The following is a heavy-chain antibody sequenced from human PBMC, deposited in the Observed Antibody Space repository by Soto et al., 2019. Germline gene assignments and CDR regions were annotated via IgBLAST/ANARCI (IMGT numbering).Heavy chain of an antibody. Sequence: EVQLVESGGGVVRPGGPLRLPCAASGFTFMDYGMSRARQTPGKGRDWVSGINCNGGSTGYPDSVKGRFTISRDNAKNCLYLQMNSVRAEDTALYYCARSGLYSSSWDEEDTDCRDVWGQGTTVTVSS. CDR3: ARSGLYSSSWDEEDTDCRDV. CDR1: GFTFMDYG. V-gene: IGHV3-20*04. CDR2: INCNGGST. J-gene: IGHJ6*02. D-gene: IGHD6-13*01.